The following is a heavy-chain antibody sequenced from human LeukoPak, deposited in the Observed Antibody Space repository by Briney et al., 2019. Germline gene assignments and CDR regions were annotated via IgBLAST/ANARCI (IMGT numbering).Heavy chain of an antibody. CDR3: ARKGSSSWFQDRAFDI. CDR2: IYSGGST. V-gene: IGHV3-66*01. D-gene: IGHD6-13*01. CDR1: GFTVSSNY. Sequence: GGSLRLSCAASGFTVSSNYMSWVRQAPGKGLEWVSVIYSGGSTYYADSVKGRFTISRDNSKNTLYLQMNSLRAEDTAVYYCARKGSSSWFQDRAFDIWGQGTMVTVSS. J-gene: IGHJ3*02.